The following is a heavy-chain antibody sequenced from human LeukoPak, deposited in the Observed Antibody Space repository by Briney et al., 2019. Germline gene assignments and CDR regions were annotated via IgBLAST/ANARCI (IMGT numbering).Heavy chain of an antibody. D-gene: IGHD3-10*01. J-gene: IGHJ6*03. CDR3: ARAYYYGSGSSDYHMDV. Sequence: SETLSLTCTASGGSLSISSYHWGWIRQPPGEGLEWIGSIYYSGSTYYNPSLKSRVTISVDTSKNQFSLKLSSVTAADTAVYYCARAYYYGSGSSDYHMDVWGKGTTVTVSS. CDR2: IYYSGST. V-gene: IGHV4-39*01. CDR1: GGSLSISSYH.